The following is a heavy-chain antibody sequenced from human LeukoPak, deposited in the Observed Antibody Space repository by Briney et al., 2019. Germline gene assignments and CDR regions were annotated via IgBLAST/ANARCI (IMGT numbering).Heavy chain of an antibody. V-gene: IGHV3-20*04. J-gene: IGHJ4*02. CDR2: INWNDGST. CDR3: ARARSYHGQYYFDY. D-gene: IGHD1-26*01. Sequence: GGSLRLSCAASGFTFDDYGMSWVRQAPGKGLEWVSGINWNDGSTGYADSVKGRFTISRDNAKNSLYLQMDSLRAEDTALYYCARARSYHGQYYFDYWGQGALVTVSS. CDR1: GFTFDDYG.